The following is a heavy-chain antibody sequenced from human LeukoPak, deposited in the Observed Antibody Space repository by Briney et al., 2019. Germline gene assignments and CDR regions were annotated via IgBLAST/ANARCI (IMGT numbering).Heavy chain of an antibody. V-gene: IGHV3-30*02. Sequence: GGSLRLFCGASGFTLSIHDMHWVRPAPGKGLEWVAFLRYDGSQEYYADYVTGRFTISRVNSKNTLYLQMNSVRSEDTALYYCAKPSGSGVDYWGQGTRVTVSS. D-gene: IGHD1-1*01. J-gene: IGHJ4*01. CDR1: GFTLSIHD. CDR2: LRYDGSQE. CDR3: AKPSGSGVDY.